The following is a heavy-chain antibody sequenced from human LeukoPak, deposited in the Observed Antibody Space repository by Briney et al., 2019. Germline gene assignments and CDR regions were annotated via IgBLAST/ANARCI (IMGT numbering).Heavy chain of an antibody. CDR2: IYSGDST. D-gene: IGHD6-19*01. Sequence: GGSLRLSCAGSGFTVSSNYMSWVRQAPGKGLEWVSVIYSGDSTYYADSVKGRFIISRDNSKNTVYFQMNSLRAEDTAVYYCARDRAVADGRLYYWGQGTLVTVSS. CDR3: ARDRAVADGRLYY. V-gene: IGHV3-66*01. CDR1: GFTVSSNY. J-gene: IGHJ4*02.